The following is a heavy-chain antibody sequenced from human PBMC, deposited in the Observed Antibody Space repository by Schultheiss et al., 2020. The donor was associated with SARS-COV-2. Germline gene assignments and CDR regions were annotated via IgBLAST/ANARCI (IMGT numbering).Heavy chain of an antibody. D-gene: IGHD3-10*01. CDR3: ARPLQYYFGSGSYVDP. CDR2: IYTSGST. J-gene: IGHJ5*02. CDR1: GGSISSGSYY. Sequence: SETLSLTCTVSGGSISSGSYYWSWIRQPAGKGLEWIGRIYTSGSTNYNPSLKSRVTMSVDTSKNQFSLMLSSVTAADTAVYYCARPLQYYFGSGSYVDPWGQGTLVTVSS. V-gene: IGHV4-61*02.